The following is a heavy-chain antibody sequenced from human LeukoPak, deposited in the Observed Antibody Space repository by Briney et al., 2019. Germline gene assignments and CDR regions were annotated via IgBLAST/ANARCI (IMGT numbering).Heavy chain of an antibody. CDR3: ARAPSDSSGYYYDEVDS. CDR1: GFTFGTYA. Sequence: PGGSLRLSCTASGFTFGTYAMSWVRQAPGKGLEWVSAISGSGGRAYYADSVKGRFTISRDNSKNTLYLRMNSLRAEDTAIYYCARAPSDSSGYYYDEVDSWGQGTLVTVSS. D-gene: IGHD3-22*01. CDR2: ISGSGGRA. V-gene: IGHV3-23*01. J-gene: IGHJ4*02.